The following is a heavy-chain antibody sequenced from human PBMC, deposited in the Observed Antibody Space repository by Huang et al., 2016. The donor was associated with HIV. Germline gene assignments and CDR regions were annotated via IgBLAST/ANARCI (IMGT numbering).Heavy chain of an antibody. CDR2: SSSSTT. CDR1: GFPFSDYS. V-gene: IGHV3-48*01. J-gene: IGHJ6*03. CDR3: VREIYYMDV. Sequence: EVQLVESGGGLVRPGGSLRLSCAVSGFPFSDYSLNWVRQAPGTGLEWVEYSSSSTTYYADSVKGRFTISRDNAKNSLYLHMNSLRAEDTALYYCVREIYYMDVWGEGTTVTVSS.